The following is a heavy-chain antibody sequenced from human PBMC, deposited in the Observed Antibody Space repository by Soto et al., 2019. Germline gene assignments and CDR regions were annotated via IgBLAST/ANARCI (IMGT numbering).Heavy chain of an antibody. D-gene: IGHD2-21*01. CDR2: IYYSGST. CDR1: GDSLTISDFL. CDR3: VIPLYSHWAIGI. V-gene: IGHV4-39*01. Sequence: SETVSLTCTVSGDSLTISDFLWAWVRQSPGKGLEWFGGIYYSGSTYYNPSLGSRATLSVDTSRNQFFLSVTSVTAADTAVYYCVIPLYSHWAIGICGQGNLVTVSS. J-gene: IGHJ4*03.